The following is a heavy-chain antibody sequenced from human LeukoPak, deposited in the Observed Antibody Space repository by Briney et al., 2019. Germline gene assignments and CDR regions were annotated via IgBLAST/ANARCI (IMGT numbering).Heavy chain of an antibody. J-gene: IGHJ4*02. Sequence: QTGGSLRLSCAASGFTFDDYAMHRVRQAPGKGLEWVSLISGDGGSTYYADSVKGRFTISRDNSKNSLYLQMNSLRTEDTALYYCAQPLYYDSSGYYYELPVWGQGTLVTVSS. D-gene: IGHD3-22*01. CDR3: AQPLYYDSSGYYYELPV. V-gene: IGHV3-43*02. CDR2: ISGDGGST. CDR1: GFTFDDYA.